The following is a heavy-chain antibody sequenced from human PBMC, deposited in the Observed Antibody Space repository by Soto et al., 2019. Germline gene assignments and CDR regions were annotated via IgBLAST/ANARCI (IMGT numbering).Heavy chain of an antibody. CDR1: GGTFSSYT. J-gene: IGHJ4*02. V-gene: IGHV1-69*04. Sequence: SVKVSCKASGGTFSSYTISWVRQAPGQGLEWMGRIIPILGIANYAQKFQGRVTITADKSTSTAYMELSSLRSDDTAVYYCARDPPTLASAGREDYWGQGTLVTVSS. D-gene: IGHD6-13*01. CDR3: ARDPPTLASAGREDY. CDR2: IIPILGIA.